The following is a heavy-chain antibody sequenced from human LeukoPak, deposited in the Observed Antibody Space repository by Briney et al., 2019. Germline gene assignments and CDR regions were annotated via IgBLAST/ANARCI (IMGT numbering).Heavy chain of an antibody. CDR1: GFTFCNYS. J-gene: IGHJ4*02. CDR3: VRGGGAFCGDDCRRTFDY. D-gene: IGHD2-21*02. Sequence: GGSLRLSCAASGFTFCNYSMNWVRQAPGKGLEWVSVFYSGGNTYYADSVKGRFTIPRDTSKNTLYLQMDSLRAEDTAVYYCVRGGGAFCGDDCRRTFDYWGQGTLVTVSS. CDR2: FYSGGNT. V-gene: IGHV3-53*01.